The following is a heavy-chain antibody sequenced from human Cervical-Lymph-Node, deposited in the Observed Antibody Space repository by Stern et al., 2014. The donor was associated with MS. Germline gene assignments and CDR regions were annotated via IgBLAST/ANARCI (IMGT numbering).Heavy chain of an antibody. D-gene: IGHD4-17*01. CDR1: GYNFIAYY. V-gene: IGHV1-2*02. J-gene: IGHJ3*02. CDR3: ARVTDPTGEALDI. Sequence: VQLVESGAVVKKPGASVKVSCKTSGYNFIAYYIHWVRQAPGQGLEWMGWFNPNSGGTHYAQNFQGRVTMTGDRPISTAYMELSRLTSDDTAVYFCARVTDPTGEALDIWAQGTLVTVSS. CDR2: FNPNSGGT.